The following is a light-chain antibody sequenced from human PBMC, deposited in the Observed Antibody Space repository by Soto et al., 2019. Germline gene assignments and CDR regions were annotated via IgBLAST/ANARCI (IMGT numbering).Light chain of an antibody. CDR3: QQYGSSPPLYT. Sequence: EIVLTQSPGTLSLSPGERATLSCRASQSVANNYLAWYQQKPDQAPRLLIYGISSRATGAPDRFSGGGSGTDFTLTISRLESEDFAVYYCQQYGSSPPLYTFGQGTKLEIK. V-gene: IGKV3-20*01. CDR2: GIS. J-gene: IGKJ2*01. CDR1: QSVANNY.